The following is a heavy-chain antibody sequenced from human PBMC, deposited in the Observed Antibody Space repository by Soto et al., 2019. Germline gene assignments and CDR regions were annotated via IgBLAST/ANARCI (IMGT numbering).Heavy chain of an antibody. J-gene: IGHJ3*02. CDR3: ARSKISLLTQGAFDI. Sequence: QLQLQESGPGLVKPSETLSLTCTVSGGSISSSSYYWGWIRQPPGKGLEWIGSIYYSGSTYYNPSLKSRVTISVDTSKNQFSLKLSSVTAADTAVYYCARSKISLLTQGAFDIWGQGTMVTVSS. CDR2: IYYSGST. V-gene: IGHV4-39*01. CDR1: GGSISSSSYY.